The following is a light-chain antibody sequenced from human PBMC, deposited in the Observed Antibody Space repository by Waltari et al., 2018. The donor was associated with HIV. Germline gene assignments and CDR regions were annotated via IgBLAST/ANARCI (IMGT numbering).Light chain of an antibody. J-gene: IGLJ2*01. CDR2: ENT. V-gene: IGLV1-51*02. Sequence: QSVLTQPPSVSAAPAQRVTISCSGSSSNIAKNYVPWYQQVPRPAPKLLIYENTKRPSGIPDRFSGSKSGTSATLGITGLQTGDEADYYCETWDSSLSAGVFGGGTKVTVL. CDR1: SSNIAKNY. CDR3: ETWDSSLSAGV.